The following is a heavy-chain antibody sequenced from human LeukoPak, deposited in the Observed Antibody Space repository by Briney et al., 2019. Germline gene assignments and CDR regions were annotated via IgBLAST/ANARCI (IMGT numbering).Heavy chain of an antibody. J-gene: IGHJ6*02. Sequence: PSETLSLTCTVSGGSISSYYWSWIRQPPGKGLEWIGYIYYSGSTNYNPSLKSRVTISVDTSKNQFSLKLSSVTAADTAVYYCARGSYGDYEPSYYYYGMDVWGQGTTVTVSS. V-gene: IGHV4-59*01. CDR3: ARGSYGDYEPSYYYYGMDV. D-gene: IGHD4-17*01. CDR1: GGSISSYY. CDR2: IYYSGST.